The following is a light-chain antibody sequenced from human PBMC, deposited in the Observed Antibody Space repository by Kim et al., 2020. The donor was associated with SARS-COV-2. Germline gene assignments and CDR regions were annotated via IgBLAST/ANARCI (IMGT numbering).Light chain of an antibody. CDR2: QGS. V-gene: IGLV3-1*01. J-gene: IGLJ2*01. Sequence: SGSRGQTASITCSGDKLGNKYASWYQKKSGQSPILVIYQGSKRPSGIPERFSGSNSGNTATLTISGTQAMDEADYYCQAWASSTKVFGEGTQLTVL. CDR1: KLGNKY. CDR3: QAWASSTKV.